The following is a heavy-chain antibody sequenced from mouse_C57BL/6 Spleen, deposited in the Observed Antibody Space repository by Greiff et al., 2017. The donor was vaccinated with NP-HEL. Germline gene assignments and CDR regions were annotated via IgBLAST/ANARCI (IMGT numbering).Heavy chain of an antibody. Sequence: VQLQQSGAELVMPGASVKLSCKASGYTFTSYWMHWVKQRPGQGLEWIGEIDPSDSYTNYNQKFKGKSTLTVDKSSSTAYMQLSSLTSEDSAVYYCARRLRGNYAMDYWGQGTSVTVSS. D-gene: IGHD2-2*01. V-gene: IGHV1-69*01. CDR2: IDPSDSYT. CDR1: GYTFTSYW. CDR3: ARRLRGNYAMDY. J-gene: IGHJ4*01.